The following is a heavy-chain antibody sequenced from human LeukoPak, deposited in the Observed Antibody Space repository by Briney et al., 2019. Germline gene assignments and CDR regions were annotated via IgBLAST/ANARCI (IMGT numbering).Heavy chain of an antibody. CDR1: GYTFTGYY. D-gene: IGHD3-10*01. Sequence: ASVKVSCKASGYTFTGYYMHWVRQAPGQGLEWMGWINPNSGGTNYAQKFQGRVTMTRDTSISTAYMELSRLRSDDTAVYYCARGLLLWFGEPTDFDYWGQGTLVTVSS. J-gene: IGHJ4*02. V-gene: IGHV1-2*02. CDR2: INPNSGGT. CDR3: ARGLLLWFGEPTDFDY.